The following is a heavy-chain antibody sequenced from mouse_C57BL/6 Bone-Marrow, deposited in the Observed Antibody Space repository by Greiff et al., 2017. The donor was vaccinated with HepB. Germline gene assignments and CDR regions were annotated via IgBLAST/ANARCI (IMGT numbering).Heavy chain of an antibody. J-gene: IGHJ3*01. CDR3: TGFYYDYDWWFAY. Sequence: EVMLVESGGGLVQPGGSMKLSCVASGFTFSNYWMNWVRQSPEKGLEWVAQIRLKSDNYATHYAESVKGRFTISRDDSNSSVYLQMNNLRAEDTGIYYCTGFYYDYDWWFAYWGQGTLVTVSA. V-gene: IGHV6-3*01. CDR2: IRLKSDNYAT. D-gene: IGHD2-4*01. CDR1: GFTFSNYW.